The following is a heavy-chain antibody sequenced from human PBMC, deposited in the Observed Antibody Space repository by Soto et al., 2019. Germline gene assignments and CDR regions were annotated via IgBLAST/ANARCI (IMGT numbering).Heavy chain of an antibody. CDR1: GFTFSSYA. Sequence: GGSLRLSCAASGFTFSSYAMSWVRQAPGKGLEWVSAISSSGGSTYYADSVKGRFTMSRDNAKNSLYLQMNNPRAEDTAVYYCARIDIVSGGYKDYYYMDVWGKGTTVTVSS. V-gene: IGHV3-23*01. J-gene: IGHJ6*03. CDR3: ARIDIVSGGYKDYYYMDV. CDR2: ISSSGGST. D-gene: IGHD3-10*01.